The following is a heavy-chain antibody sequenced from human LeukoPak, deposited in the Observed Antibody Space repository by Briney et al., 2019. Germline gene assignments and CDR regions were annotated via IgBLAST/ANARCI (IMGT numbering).Heavy chain of an antibody. CDR2: IYHSGST. D-gene: IGHD1-14*01. J-gene: IGHJ4*02. Sequence: PSETLSLTCTVSGYSISSGYYWGWIRQPPGKGLEWIGSIYHSGSTYYNPSLKSRVTISVDTSKNQFSLKLSSVTAADTAVYYCARVIPSEPHFDYWGQGTLVTVSS. CDR1: GYSISSGYY. V-gene: IGHV4-38-2*02. CDR3: ARVIPSEPHFDY.